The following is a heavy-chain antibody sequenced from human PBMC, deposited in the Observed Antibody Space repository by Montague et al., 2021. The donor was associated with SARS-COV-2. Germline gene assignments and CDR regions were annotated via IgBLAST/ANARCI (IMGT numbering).Heavy chain of an antibody. CDR3: SRIGYECVGYYSIFQD. J-gene: IGHJ4*02. D-gene: IGHD3-22*01. CDR2: ISYSGST. CDR1: GASVRSGNSY. Sequence: SETLSLTCTVSGASVRSGNSYWNWIRQPPGKGLEWIGYISYSGSTNYSPSLKSRVSISVDTSKNQLSLKVISATAADTAVYYCSRIGYECVGYYSIFQDWGQGTLVTVSS. V-gene: IGHV4-61*01.